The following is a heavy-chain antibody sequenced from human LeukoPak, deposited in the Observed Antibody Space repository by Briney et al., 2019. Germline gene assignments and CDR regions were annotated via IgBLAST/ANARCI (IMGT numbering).Heavy chain of an antibody. D-gene: IGHD6-13*01. V-gene: IGHV3-73*01. Sequence: PGGSLKLSCAASGFTFSGSAMHWVRQASGKGLEWVGRIRSKANSCATAYAASVKGRFTISRDDSKNTAYLQMNSLKTEDTAVYYCTRLYSRNHWGQGTLVTVSS. CDR1: GFTFSGSA. CDR3: TRLYSRNH. J-gene: IGHJ5*02. CDR2: IRSKANSCAT.